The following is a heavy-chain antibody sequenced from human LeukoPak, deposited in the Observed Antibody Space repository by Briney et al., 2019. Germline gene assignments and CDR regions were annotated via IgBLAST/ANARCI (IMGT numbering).Heavy chain of an antibody. CDR1: GYTFTSYG. CDR3: ARSVLRRRGEHTPFDY. Sequence: ASVKVSCKASGYTFTSYGINWMRQAPGQGLEWMGWISAYNGNTNYAQKLQGRVTMTTDTSTSTAYMELRSLRSDDTAVYYCARSVLRRRGEHTPFDYWGQGTLVTVSS. CDR2: ISAYNGNT. J-gene: IGHJ4*02. D-gene: IGHD4/OR15-4a*01. V-gene: IGHV1-18*01.